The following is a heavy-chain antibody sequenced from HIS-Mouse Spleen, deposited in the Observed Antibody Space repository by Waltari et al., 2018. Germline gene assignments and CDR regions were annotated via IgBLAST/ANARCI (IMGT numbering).Heavy chain of an antibody. CDR2: IDWDDDK. J-gene: IGHJ4*02. Sequence: QVTLRESGPALVKPTQTLTLTCTFSGFSLSTSGMCVSWIRQPPGKALEWLACIDWDDDKYYSTALKPRLTISRDTSKNQWVRTMTNMDPLDTATYYCARIAEGYTSGWYAFDYWGQGTLVTVSS. CDR3: ARIAEGYTSGWYAFDY. CDR1: GFSLSTSGMC. D-gene: IGHD6-19*01. V-gene: IGHV2-70*15.